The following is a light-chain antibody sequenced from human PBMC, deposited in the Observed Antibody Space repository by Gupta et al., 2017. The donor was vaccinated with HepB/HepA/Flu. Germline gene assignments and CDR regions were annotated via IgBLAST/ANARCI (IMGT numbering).Light chain of an antibody. CDR1: SSNIGKKY. J-gene: IGLJ1*01. Sequence: QSLLTQPPSVSAAPGQKVTISCSGSSSNIGKKYVSWYQHLPGTAPKMLIYDDNKRPSGIPERFSGSKSGTSDTLDITGLQTGDEADYYCGTWDSRLSAYVFGTGTKVTVL. CDR3: GTWDSRLSAYV. V-gene: IGLV1-51*01. CDR2: DDN.